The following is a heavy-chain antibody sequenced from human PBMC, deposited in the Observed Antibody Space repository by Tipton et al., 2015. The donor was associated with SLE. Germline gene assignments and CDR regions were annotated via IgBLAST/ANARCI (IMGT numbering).Heavy chain of an antibody. CDR2: IYHSGST. Sequence: LRLSCTVSGYSISSGFYWGWIRQPPGKGLEWIGNIYHSGSTFYNPSLKSRVTISVDTSKNQFSLKLNSVTAADTAVYYCARDLYEMGAFDIWGQGTMVTVSS. J-gene: IGHJ3*02. D-gene: IGHD5-24*01. V-gene: IGHV4-38-2*02. CDR1: GYSISSGFY. CDR3: ARDLYEMGAFDI.